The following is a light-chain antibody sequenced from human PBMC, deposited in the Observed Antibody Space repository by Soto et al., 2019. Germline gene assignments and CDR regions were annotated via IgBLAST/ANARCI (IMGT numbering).Light chain of an antibody. CDR1: QGIRNN. J-gene: IGKJ1*01. V-gene: IGKV1-39*01. CDR3: QQSYSTPWT. Sequence: DIQMTQSPSSLSASVGDRVTITCRASQGIRNNLGWYQQTPGKAPNXLIYAASSLQSGVPSRFSGSGSGTDLTITISSLQPEDFETYYCQQSYSTPWTFGQGTKVDIK. CDR2: AAS.